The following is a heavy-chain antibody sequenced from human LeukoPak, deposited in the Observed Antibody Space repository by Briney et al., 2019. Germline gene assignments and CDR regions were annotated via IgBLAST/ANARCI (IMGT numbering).Heavy chain of an antibody. CDR2: MNPNSGGT. CDR3: ARTSGRYTRDAFDI. V-gene: IGHV1-2*02. Sequence: ASVKVSCKASGYTFTNYAMNWVRQAPGQGLEWMGWMNPNSGGTNYAQKFQGRVTMTRDTSISTAYMELSRLRSDDTAVYYCARTSGRYTRDAFDIWGQGTMVTVSS. D-gene: IGHD6-19*01. J-gene: IGHJ3*02. CDR1: GYTFTNYA.